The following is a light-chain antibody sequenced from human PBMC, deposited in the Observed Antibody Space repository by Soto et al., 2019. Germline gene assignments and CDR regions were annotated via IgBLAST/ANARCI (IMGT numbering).Light chain of an antibody. Sequence: EIVLTQFPVALSVSPGERATLSCRVSQNVTNKLNWYQQKPGQAPRLLIYGASTRATGLPARFSGSGSETEFTLTISSLQSEDFAVYYCHQYETSSWTFGQGTKVEI. J-gene: IGKJ1*01. CDR1: QNVTNK. CDR2: GAS. V-gene: IGKV3-15*01. CDR3: HQYETSSWT.